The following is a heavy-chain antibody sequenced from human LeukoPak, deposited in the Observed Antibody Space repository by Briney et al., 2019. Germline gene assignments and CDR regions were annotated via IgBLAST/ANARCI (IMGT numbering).Heavy chain of an antibody. CDR2: MNPNSGNT. D-gene: IGHD6-19*01. V-gene: IGHV1-8*03. J-gene: IGHJ4*02. CDR1: GYTFTSYD. CDR3: ARGSSRYSSGWYLPDY. Sequence: ASVNVSCKASGYTFTSYDINWVRQATGQGLEWMGWMNPNSGNTGYAQKFQGRVTITRNTSISTAYIELSSLRSEDTAVYYCARGSSRYSSGWYLPDYWGQGTLVTVSS.